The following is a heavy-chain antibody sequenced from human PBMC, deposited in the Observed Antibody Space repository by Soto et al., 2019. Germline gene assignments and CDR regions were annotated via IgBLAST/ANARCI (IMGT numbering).Heavy chain of an antibody. Sequence: EVQLLESGGGLVQPGGSLRLSCAASGFIFSSYAMSWVRQAPGKGLEWVSAISGSGTTAYYADSVKGRFTFSRDNVKKTMYLQMSSLRAEDTAVYDCAKATDGWFSAFEIWGQGTMVTVSS. D-gene: IGHD6-19*01. CDR2: ISGSGTTA. V-gene: IGHV3-23*01. CDR1: GFIFSSYA. CDR3: AKATDGWFSAFEI. J-gene: IGHJ3*02.